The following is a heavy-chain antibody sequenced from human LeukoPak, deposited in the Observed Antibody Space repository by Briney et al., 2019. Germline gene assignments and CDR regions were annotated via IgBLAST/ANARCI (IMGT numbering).Heavy chain of an antibody. CDR2: ANHNGGT. CDR1: GGSFRGYY. Sequence: PSETLSLTCAVNGGSFRGYYWTWIRQPPGKGLEWIGEANHNGGTNYCPSLKSRINILVGTSKNEFSLKLNSVTDADTAVYFCARGSVLTGYASFDYWGQGTPVTVSS. D-gene: IGHD2-15*01. CDR3: ARGSVLTGYASFDY. V-gene: IGHV4-34*01. J-gene: IGHJ4*02.